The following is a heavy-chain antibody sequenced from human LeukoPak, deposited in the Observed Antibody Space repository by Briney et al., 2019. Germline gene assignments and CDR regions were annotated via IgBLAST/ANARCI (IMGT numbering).Heavy chain of an antibody. CDR1: GFTFSGSA. Sequence: PGGSLKLSCAASGFTFSGSAMHWVRQASGKGLEWVGRIRSKANSYATAYAASVKGRFTISRDDSKNTAYLQMNSPKTEDTAVYYCTATYYYGSGSYFTPDYWGQGTLVTVSS. CDR2: IRSKANSYAT. J-gene: IGHJ4*02. CDR3: TATYYYGSGSYFTPDY. D-gene: IGHD3-10*01. V-gene: IGHV3-73*01.